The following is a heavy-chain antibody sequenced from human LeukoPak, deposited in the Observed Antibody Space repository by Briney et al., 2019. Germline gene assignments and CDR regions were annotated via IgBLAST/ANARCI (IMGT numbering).Heavy chain of an antibody. Sequence: GESLKISCKGSGYSFTSYWIGWVRQMPGKGLEWMGIIYPGDSDTRYSPSFQGQVTISADKSISTAYLQWSSLKASDAAMYYCARQGYPYSSGWKETFAYYSYGMDVWGQGTTVTVSS. V-gene: IGHV5-51*01. D-gene: IGHD6-19*01. J-gene: IGHJ6*02. CDR1: GYSFTSYW. CDR2: IYPGDSDT. CDR3: ARQGYPYSSGWKETFAYYSYGMDV.